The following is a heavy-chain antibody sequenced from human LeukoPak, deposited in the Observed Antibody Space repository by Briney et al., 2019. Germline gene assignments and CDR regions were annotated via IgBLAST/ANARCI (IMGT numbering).Heavy chain of an antibody. CDR2: ISWNSGTI. J-gene: IGHJ1*01. V-gene: IGHV3-9*01. Sequence: GGSLRLSCAASGFTFDNYAMNWVRQVPGRGLEWISLISWNSGTIGYADSVKGRFTISRDNANNFLYLQMNSLRAEDTALYYCARAYKDRSLAGKKEFFQHWGQGTLVTVSS. CDR3: ARAYKDRSLAGKKEFFQH. CDR1: GFTFDNYA. D-gene: IGHD6-19*01.